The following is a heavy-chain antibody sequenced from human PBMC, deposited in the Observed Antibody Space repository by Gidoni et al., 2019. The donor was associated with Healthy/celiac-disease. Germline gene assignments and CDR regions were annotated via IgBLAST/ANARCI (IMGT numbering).Heavy chain of an antibody. CDR2: INPSGGST. Sequence: QVQLVQSGAEVKKPGASVKVSCKASGYTFTSYYMHSVRQAPGQGLEWMGIINPSGGSTSYAQKFQGRVTMTRDTSTSTVYMELSSLRSEDTAVYYCASPYCSSTSCYPGDGLYYYYGMDVWGQGTTVTVSS. CDR1: GYTFTSYY. V-gene: IGHV1-46*01. D-gene: IGHD2-2*01. CDR3: ASPYCSSTSCYPGDGLYYYYGMDV. J-gene: IGHJ6*02.